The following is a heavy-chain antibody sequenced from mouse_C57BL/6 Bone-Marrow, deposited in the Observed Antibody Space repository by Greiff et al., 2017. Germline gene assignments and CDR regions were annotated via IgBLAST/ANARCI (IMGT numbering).Heavy chain of an antibody. CDR1: GYTFTSYW. V-gene: IGHV1-55*01. J-gene: IGHJ2*01. CDR3: ARSGPLGRSFDY. Sequence: QVQLQQPGAELVKPGASVKMSCKASGYTFTSYWITWVKQRPGQGLEWIGDIYPTSGRPNYNEKFKSKAILTVDTSSNTAYMQLSSLTSEDSAVFYCARSGPLGRSFDYWGQGTTLTGSS. CDR2: IYPTSGRP. D-gene: IGHD4-1*01.